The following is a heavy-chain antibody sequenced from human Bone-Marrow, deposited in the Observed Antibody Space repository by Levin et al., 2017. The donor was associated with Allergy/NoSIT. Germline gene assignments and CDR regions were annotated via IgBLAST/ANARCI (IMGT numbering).Heavy chain of an antibody. CDR2: ISGSGGST. Sequence: LSLTCAASGFTFSSYAMSWVRQAPGKGLEWVSAISGSGGSTYYADSVKGRFTISRDNSKNTLYLQMNSLRAEDTAVYYCAKVLRRVMVAAPFDYWGQGTLVTVSS. V-gene: IGHV3-23*01. CDR1: GFTFSSYA. CDR3: AKVLRRVMVAAPFDY. D-gene: IGHD2-15*01. J-gene: IGHJ4*02.